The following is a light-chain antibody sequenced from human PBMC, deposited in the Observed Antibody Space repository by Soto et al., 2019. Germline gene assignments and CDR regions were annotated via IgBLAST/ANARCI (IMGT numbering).Light chain of an antibody. Sequence: QSVLTQPPSVSGAPGQRVTISCTGSSSNIGAGYDVHWYQQLPGTAPKLLIYGNSNRPSGVPDRFSGSKSGTSASLAITGLQAEDDADYCCQFYDSSLSGYVVFGGGTQVTVL. V-gene: IGLV1-40*01. CDR3: QFYDSSLSGYVV. J-gene: IGLJ2*01. CDR1: SSNIGAGYD. CDR2: GNS.